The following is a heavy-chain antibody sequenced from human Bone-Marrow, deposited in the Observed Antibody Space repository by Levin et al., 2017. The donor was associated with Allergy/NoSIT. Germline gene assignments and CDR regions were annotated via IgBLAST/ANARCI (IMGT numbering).Heavy chain of an antibody. D-gene: IGHD3-3*01. J-gene: IGHJ6*02. CDR2: ISYDGSNK. V-gene: IGHV3-30*18. CDR1: GFTFSSYG. CDR3: AKVLAYYDFWSGPTGMDV. Sequence: GGSLRLSCAASGFTFSSYGMHWVRQAPGKGLEWVAVISYDGSNKYYADSVKGRFTISRDNSKNTLYLQMNSLRAEDTAVYYCAKVLAYYDFWSGPTGMDVWGQGTTVTVSS.